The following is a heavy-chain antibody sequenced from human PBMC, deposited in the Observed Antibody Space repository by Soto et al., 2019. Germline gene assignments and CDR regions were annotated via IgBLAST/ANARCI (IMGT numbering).Heavy chain of an antibody. J-gene: IGHJ4*02. D-gene: IGHD1-1*01. Sequence: GSLRLSCAASGFTFNTYSMNWVRQAPGKGLEWVSSISSGSSYIYYADSVRGRFTVSRDNAKNSLWLQMTSLGAEDTAVYYCAREFRWNDVDLDYWGQGTLVTVSS. CDR2: ISSGSSYI. V-gene: IGHV3-21*01. CDR1: GFTFNTYS. CDR3: AREFRWNDVDLDY.